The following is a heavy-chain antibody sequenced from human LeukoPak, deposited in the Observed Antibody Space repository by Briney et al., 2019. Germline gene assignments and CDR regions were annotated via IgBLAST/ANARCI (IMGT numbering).Heavy chain of an antibody. Sequence: GGSLRLSCAASGFTVSGNYMSWVRQAPGKGLEWVSHIYADGATYYSDSVKGRFIISRDSSKNMLYLHMNSLTVEDTAIYFCARDNRTSGFRWFDPWGQGTLVTVSP. CDR3: ARDNRTSGFRWFDP. D-gene: IGHD2/OR15-2a*01. CDR2: IYADGAT. V-gene: IGHV3-66*01. CDR1: GFTVSGNY. J-gene: IGHJ5*02.